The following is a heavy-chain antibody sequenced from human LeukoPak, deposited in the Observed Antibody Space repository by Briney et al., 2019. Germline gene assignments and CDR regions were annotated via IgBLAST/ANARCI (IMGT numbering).Heavy chain of an antibody. Sequence: SVKVSCKASGGIFSSHVISWVRQAPGQGLEWMGGIIPIFGTANYAQKFQGRVTITADESTSTAYMELSSLRSEDTAVYYCAREGPGSSWDYWGQGTLVTVSS. D-gene: IGHD6-13*01. J-gene: IGHJ4*02. CDR1: GGIFSSHV. CDR3: AREGPGSSWDY. CDR2: IIPIFGTA. V-gene: IGHV1-69*01.